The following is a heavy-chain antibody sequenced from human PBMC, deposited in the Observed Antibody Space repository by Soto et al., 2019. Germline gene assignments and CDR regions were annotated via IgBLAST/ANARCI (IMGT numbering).Heavy chain of an antibody. D-gene: IGHD5-12*01. CDR2: ISGSGGST. Sequence: GGSLRLSCGASGFTFTSYAMSWVRQAPGKGLEWVSLISGSGGSTYYANSVKGRFTISRDNSKNTLHLQMYSLRSEDTAVYYCARVASAWIKDAFDIWGQGTMVTVSS. CDR3: ARVASAWIKDAFDI. CDR1: GFTFTSYA. J-gene: IGHJ3*02. V-gene: IGHV3-23*01.